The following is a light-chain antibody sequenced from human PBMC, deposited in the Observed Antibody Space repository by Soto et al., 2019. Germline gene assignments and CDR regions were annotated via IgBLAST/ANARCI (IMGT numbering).Light chain of an antibody. CDR2: EDT. J-gene: IGLJ1*01. Sequence: QSVLTQPPSVSGAPGERVTISCTGSSSNIGAGYEVHWYQQLPGTSPKLLIYEDTDRPSGVPDRFSGSKSGTSASLAITGLVAEDEADYYCQSYDNSLSGSYVFGTGTKLTVL. V-gene: IGLV1-40*01. CDR3: QSYDNSLSGSYV. CDR1: SSNIGAGYE.